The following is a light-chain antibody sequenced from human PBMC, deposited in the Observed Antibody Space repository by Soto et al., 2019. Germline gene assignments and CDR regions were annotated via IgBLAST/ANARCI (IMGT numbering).Light chain of an antibody. CDR3: LQRSNWPPVFT. CDR2: DAS. Sequence: EIVLTQSPATLSLSPGERATLSCRASQSVSSFLAWYQQKAGQAPRLLIYDASNRATGIPARFSGSGSGTDFTLTISSLEPEDFALYYCLQRSNWPPVFTFGPGTKVDIK. CDR1: QSVSSF. J-gene: IGKJ3*01. V-gene: IGKV3-11*01.